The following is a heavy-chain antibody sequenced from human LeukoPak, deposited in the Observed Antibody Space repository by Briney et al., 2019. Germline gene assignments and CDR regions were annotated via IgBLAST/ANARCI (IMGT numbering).Heavy chain of an antibody. CDR1: GGSISSSSYY. CDR2: IYYSGST. D-gene: IGHD3-22*01. J-gene: IGHJ4*02. V-gene: IGHV4-39*01. CDR3: ARGLYDSRGYYHFDY. Sequence: SETLSLTCTVSGGSISSSSYYWGWIRQPPGKGLEWIGSIYYSGSTYYNPSLKSRVTISVDTSKNQFSLKLSSVTAADTAVYYCARGLYDSRGYYHFDYWGQGALVTVSS.